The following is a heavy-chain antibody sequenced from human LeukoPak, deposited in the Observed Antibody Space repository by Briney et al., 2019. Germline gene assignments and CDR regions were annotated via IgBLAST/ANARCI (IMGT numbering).Heavy chain of an antibody. Sequence: PGGSLRLSCAASGFTFSSYSMNWVRQAPGKGLVWVSRITSDGSSTSYADSVKGRFTISRDNAKNTLYLQMNSLRAEDTAVYYCARDGGDDAFDIWGQGTMVTVSS. D-gene: IGHD3-10*01. V-gene: IGHV3-74*01. CDR3: ARDGGDDAFDI. CDR2: ITSDGSST. CDR1: GFTFSSYS. J-gene: IGHJ3*02.